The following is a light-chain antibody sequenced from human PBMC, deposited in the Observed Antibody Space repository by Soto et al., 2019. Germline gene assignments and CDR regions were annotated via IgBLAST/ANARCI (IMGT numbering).Light chain of an antibody. Sequence: QSVLTQPASVSGSTGQSITISCTGTNSDVGAYNYVSWYQQPPGKAPKLIIYEVRNRPSGVSDRFSGSKSGNTASLTISGLQAEDEGDYYCWSYTSGSTRVIFGGGTKVTVL. V-gene: IGLV2-14*01. CDR1: NSDVGAYNY. CDR2: EVR. J-gene: IGLJ2*01. CDR3: WSYTSGSTRVI.